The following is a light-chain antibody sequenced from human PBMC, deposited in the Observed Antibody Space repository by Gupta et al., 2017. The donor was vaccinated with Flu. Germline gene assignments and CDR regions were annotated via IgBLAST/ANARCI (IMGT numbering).Light chain of an antibody. CDR3: GTWDSSLSAWV. Sequence: QSVLTQPPSVSAAPGQKVTISCSGGSSNIQNNYVSWYQQLPGTAPELLIYENNKRPSGIPDRFSGSKSDTSATLGITGLRTGDEADYYCGTWDSSLSAWVFGGGTKLTVL. V-gene: IGLV1-51*02. CDR2: ENN. J-gene: IGLJ3*02. CDR1: SSNIQNNY.